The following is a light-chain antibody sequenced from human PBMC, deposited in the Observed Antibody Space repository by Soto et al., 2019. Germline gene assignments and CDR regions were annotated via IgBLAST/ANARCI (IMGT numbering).Light chain of an antibody. CDR1: SSNIGAGYD. J-gene: IGLJ1*01. V-gene: IGLV1-40*01. CDR2: GNI. CDR3: QSYDSTLSARYV. Sequence: QXVLTHPPSVSGXPGQRVSISCTGSSSNIGAGYDVHWYQQRPGTAPKLLIFGNINRPSGVPDRLSGSKSGTSASLAITGLQAEDEGDYYCQSYDSTLSARYVFATGTKVPVL.